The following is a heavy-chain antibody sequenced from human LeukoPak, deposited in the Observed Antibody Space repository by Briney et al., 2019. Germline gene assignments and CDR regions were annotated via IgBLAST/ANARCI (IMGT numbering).Heavy chain of an antibody. CDR2: INPNSGGT. CDR1: GYTFTGYF. CDR3: ARDSGWYRSDAFDI. D-gene: IGHD6-19*01. J-gene: IGHJ3*02. Sequence: ASVKVSCKASGYTFTGYFIHWVRQAPGQGLEWMGWINPNSGGTNYAQKFQGRVTITRNTSISTAYMELSSLRSEDTAVYYCARDSGWYRSDAFDIWGQGTMVTVSS. V-gene: IGHV1-2*02.